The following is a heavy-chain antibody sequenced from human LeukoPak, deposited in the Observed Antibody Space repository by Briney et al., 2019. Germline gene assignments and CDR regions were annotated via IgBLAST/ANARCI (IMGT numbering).Heavy chain of an antibody. CDR2: ISTYNDNT. CDR3: AREMAVAGSGVIDS. Sequence: ASVKVSCKASGYTFTSYGLSWVRQAPGQGLEWMGWISTYNDNTHYAQKFQGRVTMTTDTSTNTAYMELRSLRSDDTAVYYCAREMAVAGSGVIDSWGQGTLVTVSS. CDR1: GYTFTSYG. J-gene: IGHJ4*02. V-gene: IGHV1-18*01. D-gene: IGHD6-19*01.